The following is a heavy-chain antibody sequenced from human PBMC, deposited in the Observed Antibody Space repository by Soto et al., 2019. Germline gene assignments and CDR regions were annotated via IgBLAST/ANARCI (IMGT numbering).Heavy chain of an antibody. J-gene: IGHJ3*02. CDR2: IIPMLGIR. D-gene: IGHD2-21*01. CDR1: GGTFSTYS. CDR3: TIGSWSGEVFDI. Sequence: QVQLVQSGAEVKKPGSSVKVSCKDSGGTFSTYSMFGVRQAPGQGLEWMGRIIPMLGIRNYAQRFQDRVTITADKSTATAHMELSSLRSEDTALYSCTIGSWSGEVFDIWGQGTMVTFSS. V-gene: IGHV1-69*02.